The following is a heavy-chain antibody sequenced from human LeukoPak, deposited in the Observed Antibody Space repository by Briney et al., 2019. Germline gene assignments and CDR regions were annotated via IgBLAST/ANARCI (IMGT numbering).Heavy chain of an antibody. J-gene: IGHJ4*02. CDR3: ARGTGYSAFDY. V-gene: IGHV3-74*01. CDR1: GFTFSTYW. Sequence: GGSLRLSCEASGFTFSTYWMHWVRQAPGKGLLWVSRIKSDGVTTIYADSVKGRFTISRDTAKNTLYLQMNSLRAEDTAVYYCARGTGYSAFDYWGQGTLVTVSS. CDR2: IKSDGVTT. D-gene: IGHD6-13*01.